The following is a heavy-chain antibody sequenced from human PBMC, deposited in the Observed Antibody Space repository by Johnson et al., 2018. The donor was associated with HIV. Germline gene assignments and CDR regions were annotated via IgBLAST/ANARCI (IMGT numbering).Heavy chain of an antibody. V-gene: IGHV3-30*04. D-gene: IGHD1-26*01. CDR1: GFSFNNYA. CDR3: ARERVGDALDI. J-gene: IGHJ3*02. CDR2: IGYDGSNK. Sequence: QVQLVESGGGVVQPGGSLRLSCGASGFSFNNYAMHWVRQAPGKGLEWVAFIGYDGSNKYYADSVKGRLTVSRDNSKNTLYLQMNSLRAEDTALYYCARERVGDALDIWGQGTMVTVSS.